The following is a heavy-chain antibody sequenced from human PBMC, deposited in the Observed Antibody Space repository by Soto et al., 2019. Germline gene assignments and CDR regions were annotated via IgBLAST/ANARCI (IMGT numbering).Heavy chain of an antibody. D-gene: IGHD2-21*02. CDR2: IYSDGTT. CDR1: GFTVSSNY. CDR3: SRWGVDYGGHSVWYFDL. Sequence: EVQLVESGGGLIQPGGSLRLSCAASGFTVSSNYMNWVRQAPGKGLEWVSVIYSDGTTYYADSVKGRFTISRDSSKNTLYLQLNSLRAEDTAVYYCSRWGVDYGGHSVWYFDLWGRGTLVSVSS. J-gene: IGHJ2*01. V-gene: IGHV3-53*01.